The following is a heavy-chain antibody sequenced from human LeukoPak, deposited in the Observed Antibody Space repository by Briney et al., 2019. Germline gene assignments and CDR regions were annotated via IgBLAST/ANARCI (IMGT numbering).Heavy chain of an antibody. Sequence: GGSLRLSCVASGFSFSDYWMSWVRQAPGKGLEWVANIKEDGTAKFYGDSVKGRFTVSRDNAQNSLFLQLNNLRAEDTGVYYCARDRAMVRGVPFDYWGQGTLVTVSS. J-gene: IGHJ4*02. D-gene: IGHD3-10*01. CDR1: GFSFSDYW. CDR3: ARDRAMVRGVPFDY. CDR2: IKEDGTAK. V-gene: IGHV3-7*01.